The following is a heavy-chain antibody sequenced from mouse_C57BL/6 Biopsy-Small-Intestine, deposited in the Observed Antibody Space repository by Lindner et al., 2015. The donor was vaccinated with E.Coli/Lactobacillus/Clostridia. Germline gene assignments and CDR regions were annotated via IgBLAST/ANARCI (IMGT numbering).Heavy chain of an antibody. CDR1: GGTSSSYA. CDR3: ARAYRGYSSGWYYYYYGMDV. CDR2: IIPIFDTA. D-gene: IGHD1-1*01. J-gene: IGHJ1*01. V-gene: IGHV1-81*01. Sequence: SVKVSCKASGGTSSSYAISWVRQAPGQGLEWMGGIIPIFDTANYAQKFQGRVTITADEYTSTAYMELSSLRSEDTAVYYCARAYRGYSSGWYYYYYGMDVWGQGTTVTVSS.